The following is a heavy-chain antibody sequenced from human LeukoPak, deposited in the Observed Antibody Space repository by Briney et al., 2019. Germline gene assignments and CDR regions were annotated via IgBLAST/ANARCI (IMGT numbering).Heavy chain of an antibody. CDR1: AFTFSTYS. V-gene: IGHV3-21*01. Sequence: GGSLRLSCAASAFTFSTYSMNWVRQAPGKGLEWVSSISSSSYIYYADSVKGRFTISRDNAKNSLYLQMNSLRAEDTAVYYCARDVGADTSWGQGTLVTVSS. CDR2: ISSSSYI. J-gene: IGHJ4*02. CDR3: ARDVGADTS. D-gene: IGHD1-26*01.